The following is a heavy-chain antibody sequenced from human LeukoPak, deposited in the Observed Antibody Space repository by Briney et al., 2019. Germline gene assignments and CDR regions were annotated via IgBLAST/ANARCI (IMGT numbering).Heavy chain of an antibody. D-gene: IGHD3-22*01. CDR2: IYYSGST. CDR3: ARLPPYYDSSGFYGMDV. J-gene: IGHJ6*02. Sequence: PSETLSLTCTVSGGSISSYYWSWIRQPPGKGLEWIGYIYYSGSTNYNPSLKSRVTISVDTSKNQFSLKLSSVTAADTAVYYCARLPPYYDSSGFYGMDVWGQGTTVTVSS. CDR1: GGSISSYY. V-gene: IGHV4-59*08.